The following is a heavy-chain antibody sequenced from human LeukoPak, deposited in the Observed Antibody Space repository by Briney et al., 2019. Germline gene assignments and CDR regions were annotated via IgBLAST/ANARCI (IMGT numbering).Heavy chain of an antibody. V-gene: IGHV3-21*01. D-gene: IGHD2-21*02. CDR1: GFTFSSYS. Sequence: TGGSLRLSCSASGFTFSSYSMNWVRQAPGKGLEWVSSISSSSSYIYYADSVKGRFTISRDNAKNSLYLQMNSLRAEDTAVYYCARGYIVVVTATDFDYWGQGTLVTVSS. J-gene: IGHJ4*02. CDR3: ARGYIVVVTATDFDY. CDR2: ISSSSSYI.